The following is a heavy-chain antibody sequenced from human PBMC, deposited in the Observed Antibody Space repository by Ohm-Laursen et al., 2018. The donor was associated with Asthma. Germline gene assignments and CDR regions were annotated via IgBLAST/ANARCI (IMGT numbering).Heavy chain of an antibody. D-gene: IGHD2-2*01. CDR1: GFTFSSYG. J-gene: IGHJ6*02. Sequence: SLRLSCAAPGFTFSSYGMHWVRQAPGKGLEWVAVIWYDGSNKYYAASVKGRFTISRDNSKNTLYLQMNSLRAEDTAVYYCAKDTRIVVVPVYGMDVWGQGTTVTVSS. V-gene: IGHV3-33*06. CDR3: AKDTRIVVVPVYGMDV. CDR2: IWYDGSNK.